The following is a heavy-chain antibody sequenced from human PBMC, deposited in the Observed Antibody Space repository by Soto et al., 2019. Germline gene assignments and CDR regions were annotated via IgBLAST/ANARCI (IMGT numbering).Heavy chain of an antibody. CDR3: AKLLDSSISKDYYDSGLDG. Sequence: EVQLLESGGGLVQPGGSLRLSCTASEFTFYSYAMTWVRQAPGKGLEWVSAISGSGDSTYYADSVKGRFTISRDNSKKPLYLQMNSLKYKDTAVYYCAKLLDSSISKDYYDSGLDGWGQGTTVTVSS. V-gene: IGHV3-23*01. J-gene: IGHJ6*02. CDR2: ISGSGDST. D-gene: IGHD3-22*01. CDR1: EFTFYSYA.